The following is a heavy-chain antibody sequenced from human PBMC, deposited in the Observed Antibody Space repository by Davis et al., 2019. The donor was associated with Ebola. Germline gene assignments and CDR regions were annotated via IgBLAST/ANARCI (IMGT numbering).Heavy chain of an antibody. CDR2: IFYRGDT. Sequence: SETLSLTCFVSGGSISTSDYYWGWIRQPPGKGLEWIGNIFYRGDTYYNPSLKSRVTMSVDTSKSQFSLKLTSVTAADTAVYYCGRGYSSSWSDYWGQGTLVTVSS. CDR3: GRGYSSSWSDY. V-gene: IGHV4-39*01. CDR1: GGSISTSDYY. J-gene: IGHJ4*02. D-gene: IGHD6-13*01.